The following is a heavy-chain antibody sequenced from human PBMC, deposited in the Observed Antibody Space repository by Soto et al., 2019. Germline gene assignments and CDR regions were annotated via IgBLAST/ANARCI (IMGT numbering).Heavy chain of an antibody. D-gene: IGHD2-21*01. CDR3: TEQCRRQWRTLHRPY. Sequence: PGGSLGLSCVGSGVIFSDAWMIWVRQAPGKGLEWVGRIRSESYGERTDYGEPVKGRFLLSRDDSTSALYMKMNSLQTGDTAVYYCTEQCRRQWRTLHRPYRVQGTTVNVS. J-gene: IGHJ4*02. CDR2: IRSESYGERT. CDR1: GVIFSDAW. V-gene: IGHV3-15*01.